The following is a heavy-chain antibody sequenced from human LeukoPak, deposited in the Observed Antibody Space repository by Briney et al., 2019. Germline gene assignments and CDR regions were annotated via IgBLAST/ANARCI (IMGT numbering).Heavy chain of an antibody. CDR1: GFTFDDYA. CDR2: ISWNSGSI. J-gene: IGHJ1*01. D-gene: IGHD6-19*01. CDR3: AKDSSGWYFVYFQH. V-gene: IGHV3-9*03. Sequence: GXXLRLSCAASGFTFDDYARHWVRHAAGKGVEWVSGISWNSGSIEYAECVKGRFTISREKAKNSLYLQMNSLRAEDMALYYCAKDSSGWYFVYFQHWGQGTLVTASS.